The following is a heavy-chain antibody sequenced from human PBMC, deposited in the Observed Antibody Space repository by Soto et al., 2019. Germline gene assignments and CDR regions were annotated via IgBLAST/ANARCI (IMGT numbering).Heavy chain of an antibody. D-gene: IGHD2-2*01. V-gene: IGHV3-21*01. J-gene: IGHJ5*02. CDR3: ATSSSSNH. CDR2: ISSSSSYI. Sequence: LRLSCAASGFTFSTYSMNWVRQAPGKGLEWVSSISSSSSYIYYADSVKGRFTISRDNAKNSLYLQMNSLRAEDTAVYYCATSSSSNHWGQGTLVTVSS. CDR1: GFTFSTYS.